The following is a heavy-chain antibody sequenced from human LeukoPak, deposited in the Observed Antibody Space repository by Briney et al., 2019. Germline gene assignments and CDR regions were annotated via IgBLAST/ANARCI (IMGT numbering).Heavy chain of an antibody. CDR3: VKDTVAGTPTYYFDY. CDR1: GFTFSTYA. CDR2: ISSNGGST. Sequence: GGSLRLSCSASGFTFSTYAMHWVRQAPGKGLEYVSAISSNGGSTYYADSVKGRFTISRDNSKNTLYLQMSSLRAEDTAVYYCVKDTVAGTPTYYFDYWGQGTLVTVSS. V-gene: IGHV3-64D*06. D-gene: IGHD6-19*01. J-gene: IGHJ4*02.